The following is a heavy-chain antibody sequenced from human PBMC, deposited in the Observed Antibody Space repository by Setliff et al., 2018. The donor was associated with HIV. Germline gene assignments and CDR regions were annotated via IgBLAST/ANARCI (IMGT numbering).Heavy chain of an antibody. V-gene: IGHV3-11*04. Sequence: GGSLRLSCAASGFTFTDAWMNWVRQAPGKGLEWVAHISSSGATIYYVDSVKGRFTISRDNAANSLYLQMNSLRVEDTAIYFCARYFYASSSSAIDAWGQGMPVTVSS. D-gene: IGHD3-16*01. CDR3: ARYFYASSSSAIDA. J-gene: IGHJ5*02. CDR1: GFTFTDAW. CDR2: ISSSGATI.